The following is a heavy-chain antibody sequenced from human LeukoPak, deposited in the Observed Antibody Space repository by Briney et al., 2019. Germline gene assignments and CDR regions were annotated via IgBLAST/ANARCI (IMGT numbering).Heavy chain of an antibody. D-gene: IGHD2-21*01. CDR2: IYYSGST. CDR1: GGSISSGDYY. J-gene: IGHJ4*02. V-gene: IGHV4-30-4*08. Sequence: TLSLTCTVSGGSISSGDYYWSWIRQPPGKGLEWIGYIYYSGSTNYNPSLKSRVTISVDTSKNQFSLKLSSVTAADTAVYYCARTQNYCGGDCYLFDYWGQGTLVTVSS. CDR3: ARTQNYCGGDCYLFDY.